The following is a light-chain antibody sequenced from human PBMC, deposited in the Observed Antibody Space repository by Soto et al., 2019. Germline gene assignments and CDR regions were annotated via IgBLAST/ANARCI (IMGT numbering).Light chain of an antibody. V-gene: IGKV1-39*01. CDR2: SAS. J-gene: IGKJ2*01. CDR1: QTISTH. Sequence: DIQMTQSPSSLSASVGDRVTITCRASQTISTHLHWYQHKPGKAPNLLIYSASSLQTGVPSRFSGSGSGTDFTLSINSLQPEDFATYYCQQSYTSPYTFGQGTELEI. CDR3: QQSYTSPYT.